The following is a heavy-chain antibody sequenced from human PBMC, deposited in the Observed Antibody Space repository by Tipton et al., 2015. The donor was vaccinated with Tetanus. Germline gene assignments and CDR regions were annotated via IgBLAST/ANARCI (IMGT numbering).Heavy chain of an antibody. CDR2: VYYTGIT. CDR1: GGSMSTYY. D-gene: IGHD3-10*01. CDR3: VRGMGSGAQSFGFER. Sequence: TLSLTCTVSGGSMSTYYWSWVRQPPGKGLEWIGYVYYTGITDYNPSLNSRVTISAFGSKNHFSLKLTFVTAADTGVYFCVRGMGSGAQSFGFERGGRGTQVAVSS. J-gene: IGHJ4*02. V-gene: IGHV4-59*12.